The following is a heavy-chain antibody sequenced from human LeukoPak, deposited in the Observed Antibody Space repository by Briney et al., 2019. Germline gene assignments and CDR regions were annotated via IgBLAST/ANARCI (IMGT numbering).Heavy chain of an antibody. CDR3: ARELTYYYGSGSYYYFDY. Sequence: GGSLRLSCAASGFTFINYAMTWVRQAPGKGLEWVSSISSSSSYIYYADSVKGRFTISRDNAKNSLYLQMNSLRAEDTAVYYCARELTYYYGSGSYYYFDYWGQGTLVTVSS. D-gene: IGHD3-10*01. J-gene: IGHJ4*02. V-gene: IGHV3-21*01. CDR1: GFTFINYA. CDR2: ISSSSSYI.